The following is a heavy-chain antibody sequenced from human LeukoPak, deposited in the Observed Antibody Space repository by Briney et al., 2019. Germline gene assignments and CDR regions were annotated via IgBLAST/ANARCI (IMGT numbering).Heavy chain of an antibody. CDR2: INHSGST. J-gene: IGHJ4*02. D-gene: IGHD5-18*01. V-gene: IGHV4-34*01. CDR3: ARNLGGYSYSYYFDY. CDR1: GGSFSGYY. Sequence: PSETLSLTCAVYGGSFSGYYWSWIRQPPGKGLEWIGEINHSGSTNYNPSLKSRVTISVDTSKNQFSLKLSSVTAADTAVYYCARNLGGYSYSYYFDYWGQGTLVTVSS.